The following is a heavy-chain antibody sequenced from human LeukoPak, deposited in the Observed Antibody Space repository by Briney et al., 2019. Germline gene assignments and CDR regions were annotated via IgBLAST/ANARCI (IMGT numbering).Heavy chain of an antibody. Sequence: GGSLRLSCAASGFTFSSYGMSWVRQAPGKGLEWVSAISGSGGSTYYADSVKGRFTISRDNSKNSLYLQMNSLRAEDTAVYYCATGGGSGSYRDYWGQGTLVTVSS. CDR2: ISGSGGST. V-gene: IGHV3-23*01. J-gene: IGHJ4*02. CDR1: GFTFSSYG. CDR3: ATGGGSGSYRDY. D-gene: IGHD3-10*01.